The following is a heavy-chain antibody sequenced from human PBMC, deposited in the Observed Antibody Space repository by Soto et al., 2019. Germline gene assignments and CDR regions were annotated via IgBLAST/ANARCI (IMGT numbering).Heavy chain of an antibody. V-gene: IGHV1-69*01. CDR1: GGTFSSYA. Sequence: QVQLVQSGAEVKKPGSSVKVSCKASGGTFSSYAISWVRQAPGQGLEWMGGIIPIFGTANYAQKFQGRVTITADESTSTAYMELSSLRSEDTAVYYCARPRYDYGDLNDAFDIWGQGTMVTVSS. D-gene: IGHD4-17*01. CDR3: ARPRYDYGDLNDAFDI. J-gene: IGHJ3*02. CDR2: IIPIFGTA.